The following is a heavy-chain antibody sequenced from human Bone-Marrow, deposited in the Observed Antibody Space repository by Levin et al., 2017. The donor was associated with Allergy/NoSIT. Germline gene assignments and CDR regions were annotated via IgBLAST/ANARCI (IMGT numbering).Heavy chain of an antibody. CDR2: INPSAGGT. CDR3: ARDRGDTGTFTWGHYFDY. CDR1: EYTFSNPY. V-gene: IGHV1-46*01. Sequence: GASVKVSCKASEYTFSNPYIHWVRQAPGQGLEWMGIINPSAGGTAYAQKFQGRVAMTRDTSTTTVYMELSSLRSDDTAIYYCARDRGDTGTFTWGHYFDYWGQGTLVAVSS. J-gene: IGHJ4*02. D-gene: IGHD1-26*01.